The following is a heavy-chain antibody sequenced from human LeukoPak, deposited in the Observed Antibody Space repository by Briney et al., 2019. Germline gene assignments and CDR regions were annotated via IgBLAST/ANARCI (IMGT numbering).Heavy chain of an antibody. Sequence: ASVKVSCKASGYTFTSYGISWVRQAPGQGLEWMGWISAYNGNTNYAQKLQGRVTMTTDTSTSTAYMELRSLRSDDTAVYYCARVKNYYDSSGYHPIDYWGQGTLVTVSS. J-gene: IGHJ4*02. D-gene: IGHD3-22*01. CDR3: ARVKNYYDSSGYHPIDY. CDR1: GYTFTSYG. CDR2: ISAYNGNT. V-gene: IGHV1-18*01.